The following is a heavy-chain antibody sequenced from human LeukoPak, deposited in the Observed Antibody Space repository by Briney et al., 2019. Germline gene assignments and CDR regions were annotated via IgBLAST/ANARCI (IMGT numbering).Heavy chain of an antibody. CDR1: GFTVGSNY. CDR2: IYSGGST. CDR3: ARDYYDSSGYYPRYFQH. V-gene: IGHV3-53*01. Sequence: GGSLRLSCAASGFTVGSNYMSWVRQAPGKGLEWVSVIYSGGSTYYADSVKGRFTISRDNSKNTLYLQMNSLRAEDTAVYYCARDYYDSSGYYPRYFQHWGQGTLVTASS. D-gene: IGHD3-22*01. J-gene: IGHJ1*01.